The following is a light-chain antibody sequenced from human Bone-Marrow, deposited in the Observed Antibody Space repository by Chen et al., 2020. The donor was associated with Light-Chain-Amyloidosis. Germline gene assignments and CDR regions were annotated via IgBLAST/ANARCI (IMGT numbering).Light chain of an antibody. Sequence: EIVLTQSPGTLSLAPGEGANLSCRASQTISSNYLTWYQQKFGQAPRLLSYGSSSRATGIPDRFTGSGSGTDFTLTINRLEPEDFAMYYCQQYGTSPLTFGAGTKVEIK. J-gene: IGKJ4*01. CDR3: QQYGTSPLT. CDR1: QTISSNY. CDR2: GSS. V-gene: IGKV3-20*01.